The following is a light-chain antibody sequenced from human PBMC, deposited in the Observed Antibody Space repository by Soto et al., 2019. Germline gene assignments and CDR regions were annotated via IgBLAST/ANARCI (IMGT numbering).Light chain of an antibody. V-gene: IGKV1-33*01. CDR1: QDIATY. Sequence: DIQMTQSPSSLSASVGNRVTITCQASQDIATYLNWYQQKPGKAPNLLIYDASNLETGVPSRFSGGGSGTEFTLTISSLQPDDFATYYCQHYNSYSEAFGQGTKVDIK. J-gene: IGKJ1*01. CDR2: DAS. CDR3: QHYNSYSEA.